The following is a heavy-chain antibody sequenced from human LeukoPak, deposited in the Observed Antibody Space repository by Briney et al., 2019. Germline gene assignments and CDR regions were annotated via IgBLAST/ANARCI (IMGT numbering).Heavy chain of an antibody. Sequence: GKSLRLSCAASGFTFSSYGMHWVRQAPGKGLEWVSFIYSDNTHYSDSVKGRFTISRDNSKNTLYLQMNSLRAEDTAVYYCARRAGAYSHPYDYWGQGTLVTVSS. CDR1: GFTFSSYG. CDR2: IYSDNT. V-gene: IGHV3-NL1*01. CDR3: ARRAGAYSHPYDY. J-gene: IGHJ4*02. D-gene: IGHD4/OR15-4a*01.